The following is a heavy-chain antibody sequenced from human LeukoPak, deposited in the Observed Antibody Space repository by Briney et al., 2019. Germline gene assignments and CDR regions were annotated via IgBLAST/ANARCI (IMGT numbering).Heavy chain of an antibody. J-gene: IGHJ6*04. V-gene: IGHV1-8*02. Sequence: ASVKVSCKASGGTFSSYAISWVRQAPGQGLEWMGWMNPNSGNTGYAQKFQGRVTMTRNTSISTAYMELSSLRSEDTAVYYCAIETMVRGVSAVWGKGTTVTISS. CDR1: GGTFSSYA. CDR3: AIETMVRGVSAV. D-gene: IGHD3-10*01. CDR2: MNPNSGNT.